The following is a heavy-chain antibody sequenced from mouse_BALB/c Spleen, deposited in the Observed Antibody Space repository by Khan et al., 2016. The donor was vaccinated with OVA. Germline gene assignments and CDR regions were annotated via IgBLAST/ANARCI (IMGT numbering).Heavy chain of an antibody. D-gene: IGHD2-10*01. Sequence: LVESGPEVKKPGETVKISCKASGHTFTKFGMNWVKQAPGKGLKWMGWINTYTGEPTYADDFNGRIAFSLETSASTAYLQINNLKNEDTATYFCARPPYFSYVLDNWGQGTSVTVSS. V-gene: IGHV9-3-1*01. CDR1: GHTFTKFG. CDR3: ARPPYFSYVLDN. CDR2: INTYTGEP. J-gene: IGHJ4*01.